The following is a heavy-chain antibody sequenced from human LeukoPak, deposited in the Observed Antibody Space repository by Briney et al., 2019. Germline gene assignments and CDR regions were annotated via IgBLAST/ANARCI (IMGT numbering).Heavy chain of an antibody. V-gene: IGHV4-4*02. D-gene: IGHD3-10*01. CDR1: GTSISLSNW. CDR3: ARSYFGSGTFNGFDY. Sequence: PSETLSLTFAVSGTSISLSNWWTWVRQPPGKGLEWIGEIYHSGTTNYNPSLKSRVTISLDKSRNQFSLNLNSVSAADTAVYYCARSYFGSGTFNGFDYWGQGTLVTVSS. CDR2: IYHSGTT. J-gene: IGHJ4*02.